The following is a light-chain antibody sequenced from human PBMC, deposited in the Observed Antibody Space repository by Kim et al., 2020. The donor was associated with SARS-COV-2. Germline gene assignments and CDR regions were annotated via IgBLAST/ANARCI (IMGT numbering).Light chain of an antibody. J-gene: IGKJ4*01. CDR3: QMYGSSPLT. CDR1: QSVSSSY. CDR2: GAS. Sequence: EIVLTQSPGTLSLSPGERATLSCRASQSVSSSYLAWYQQKPGQAPRLLIYGASSRATGIPDRFSGSGSGTDFTLTISRLEPEDFAVYYCQMYGSSPLTLGGGTKVDIK. V-gene: IGKV3-20*01.